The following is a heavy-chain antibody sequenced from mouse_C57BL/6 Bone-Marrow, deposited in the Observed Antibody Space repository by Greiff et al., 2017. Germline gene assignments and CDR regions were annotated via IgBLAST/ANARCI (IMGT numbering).Heavy chain of an antibody. J-gene: IGHJ2*01. V-gene: IGHV5-9*01. D-gene: IGHD2-2*01. CDR2: ISGGGGNT. Sequence: EVMLVESGGGLVKPGGSLKLSCAASGFTFSSYTMSWVRQTPEKRLEWVATISGGGGNTYYPDSVKGRFTISRDNAKNTLYLQMSSLRSEDTALYYCARLSTMVTYSDYWGKGTTLTVSS. CDR3: ARLSTMVTYSDY. CDR1: GFTFSSYT.